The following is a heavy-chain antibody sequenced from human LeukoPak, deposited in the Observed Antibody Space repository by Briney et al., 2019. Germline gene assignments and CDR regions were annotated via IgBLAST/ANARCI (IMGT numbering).Heavy chain of an antibody. CDR1: GFTFSSYA. Sequence: GGSLRLSCAASGFTFSSYAMHWVRQAPGKGLEWVAVISYDGSNKYYADSVKGRFTISRDNSKNTLYVQMNSLRAEDTAVYYCAKDIIVVPASGSVFDIWGQGTMVTVSS. J-gene: IGHJ3*02. D-gene: IGHD2-2*01. CDR3: AKDIIVVPASGSVFDI. V-gene: IGHV3-30-3*01. CDR2: ISYDGSNK.